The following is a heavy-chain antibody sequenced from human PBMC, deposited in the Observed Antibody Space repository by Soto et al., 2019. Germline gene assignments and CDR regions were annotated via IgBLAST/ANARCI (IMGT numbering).Heavy chain of an antibody. J-gene: IGHJ3*02. D-gene: IGHD3-10*01. CDR1: GGSISSYY. Sequence: LTCTVSGGSISSYYWSWIRQPPGKGLEWIGYIYYSGSTNYNPSLKSRVTISVDTSKNQFSLKLSSVTAADTAVYCCARGRITMVRGVIISNRRDAFDIWGQGTMVTVSS. V-gene: IGHV4-59*01. CDR3: ARGRITMVRGVIISNRRDAFDI. CDR2: IYYSGST.